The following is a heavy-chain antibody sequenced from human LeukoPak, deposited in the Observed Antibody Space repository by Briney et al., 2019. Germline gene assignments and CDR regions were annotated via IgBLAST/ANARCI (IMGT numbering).Heavy chain of an antibody. CDR1: GGTFSSYA. CDR3: ARDRRSTNCLQCYYYMDV. CDR2: IIPIFGTA. Sequence: ASVKVSCKASGGTFSSYAISWVRQAPGQGLEWMGGIIPIFGTANYAQKFQGRVTITADESTSTAYMELSSLRSEDTAVYYCARDRRSTNCLQCYYYMDVWGKGTTVTVSS. D-gene: IGHD2-2*01. V-gene: IGHV1-69*13. J-gene: IGHJ6*03.